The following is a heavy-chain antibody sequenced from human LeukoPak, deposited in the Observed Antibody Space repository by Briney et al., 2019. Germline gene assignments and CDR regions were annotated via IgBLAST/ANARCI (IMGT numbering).Heavy chain of an antibody. CDR2: VSSGSSYI. Sequence: KSGGSLRLSCVASGFTFSSYCMTWVRQAPGKGLEWVSSVSSGSSYISYADSVKGRFTISRDNAKNSLYLQMNSLRAEETAVYYRARDPPRHPYYYDSSGYYVFDYWGQGTLVTVSS. V-gene: IGHV3-21*06. CDR1: GFTFSSYC. J-gene: IGHJ4*02. D-gene: IGHD3-22*01. CDR3: ARDPPRHPYYYDSSGYYVFDY.